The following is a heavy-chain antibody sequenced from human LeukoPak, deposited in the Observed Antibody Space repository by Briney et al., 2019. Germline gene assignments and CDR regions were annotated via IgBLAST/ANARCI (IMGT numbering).Heavy chain of an antibody. CDR2: VKQDGSEK. J-gene: IGHJ5*02. V-gene: IGHV3-7*01. Sequence: GGSLRLSCAASGFTFSTYWMSWVRQSPVKGLEWVANVKQDGSEKYYVDSVKGRFTISRDNAKNSLYLQMNSLRAEGTAVYYCARARRFYGSGSPGGLDPWGQGTLVTVSS. CDR1: GFTFSTYW. D-gene: IGHD3-10*01. CDR3: ARARRFYGSGSPGGLDP.